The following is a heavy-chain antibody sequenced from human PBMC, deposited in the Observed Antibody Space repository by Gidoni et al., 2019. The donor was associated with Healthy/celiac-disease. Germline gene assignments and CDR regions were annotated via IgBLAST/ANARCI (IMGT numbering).Heavy chain of an antibody. CDR1: GYTFTSYG. J-gene: IGHJ5*02. CDR3: ARAPDLTYCSSTSCFGWFDP. CDR2: IRAYNDNT. D-gene: IGHD2-2*01. V-gene: IGHV1-18*04. Sequence: QVQLVQSGAAVKKPVASVKVSCTASGYTFTSYGISWVRQAPGQGLEWMGWIRAYNDNTNYAQKLQGRVTVTTDTSTSTAYMELRSLRSDDTAVYYCARAPDLTYCSSTSCFGWFDPWGQGTLVTVSS.